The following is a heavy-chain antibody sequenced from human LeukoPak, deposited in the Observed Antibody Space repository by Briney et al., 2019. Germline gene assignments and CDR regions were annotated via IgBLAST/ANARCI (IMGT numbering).Heavy chain of an antibody. D-gene: IGHD3-22*01. V-gene: IGHV1-18*01. CDR1: GYTFTNYG. CDR2: ISPYNGNT. CDR3: ARGIYYYYTSGHGAFDY. Sequence: ASVKVSCKTSGYTFTNYGISWVRQAPGQGLESMGWISPYNGNTNYAQKFQGRVTLTTDTSTSTAHMELRSLRPDDTALYYCARGIYYYYTSGHGAFDYWGQGTLVTVSS. J-gene: IGHJ4*02.